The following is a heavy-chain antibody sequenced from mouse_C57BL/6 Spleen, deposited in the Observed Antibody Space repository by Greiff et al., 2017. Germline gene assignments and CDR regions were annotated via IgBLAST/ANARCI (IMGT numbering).Heavy chain of an antibody. Sequence: VQLQQSGPELVKPGASVKISCTASGYSFTGYYMNWVKQSPEKSLEWIGEINPSTGGTTYNQKFKAKATLTVDKSSSTAYMQLKSLTSEDSAVYYCARGDDGSPFDYWGQGTTLTVSS. V-gene: IGHV1-42*01. CDR3: ARGDDGSPFDY. CDR1: GYSFTGYY. J-gene: IGHJ2*01. CDR2: INPSTGGT. D-gene: IGHD2-3*01.